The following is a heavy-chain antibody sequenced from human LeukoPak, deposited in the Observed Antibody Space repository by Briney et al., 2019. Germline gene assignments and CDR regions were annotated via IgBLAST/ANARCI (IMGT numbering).Heavy chain of an antibody. D-gene: IGHD3-22*01. CDR2: IIPIFGTA. V-gene: IGHV1-69*13. CDR3: ARDRDYYDSSGPSGFDY. CDR1: GGTFSSYA. J-gene: IGHJ4*02. Sequence: SVRVSCKASGGTFSSYAISWVRQAPGQGLEWMGGIIPIFGTANYAQKFQGRVTITADESTSAAYMELSSLRSEDTAVYYCARDRDYYDSSGPSGFDYWGQGTLVTVSS.